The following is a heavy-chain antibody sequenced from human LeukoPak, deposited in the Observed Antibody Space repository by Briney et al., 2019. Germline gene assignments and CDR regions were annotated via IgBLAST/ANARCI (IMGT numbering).Heavy chain of an antibody. J-gene: IGHJ4*02. V-gene: IGHV4-39*01. CDR3: ASPPSGVVVTAIQFDY. Sequence: PSETLSLTCTVSGGSISSSSYYWGWIRQPPGEGLEWIGSIYYSGSTYYNPSLKSRVTISVDTSKNQFSLKLSSVTAADTAVYYCASPPSGVVVTAIQFDYWGQGTLVTVSS. CDR2: IYYSGST. CDR1: GGSISSSSYY. D-gene: IGHD2-21*02.